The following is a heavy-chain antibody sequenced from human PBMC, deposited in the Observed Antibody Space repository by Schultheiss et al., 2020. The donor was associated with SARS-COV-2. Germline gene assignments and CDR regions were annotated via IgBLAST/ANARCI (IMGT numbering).Heavy chain of an antibody. CDR2: IYPGDSDT. D-gene: IGHD5-24*01. CDR3: ARLPMATIYGEFDY. V-gene: IGHV5-51*01. Sequence: GGSLRLSCKGSGYSFTSYWIGWVRQMPGKGLEWMGIIYPGDSDTRYSPSFQGQVTISADKSISTAYLQWSSLKASDTAMYYCARLPMATIYGEFDYWGQGTLVTVSS. J-gene: IGHJ4*02. CDR1: GYSFTSYW.